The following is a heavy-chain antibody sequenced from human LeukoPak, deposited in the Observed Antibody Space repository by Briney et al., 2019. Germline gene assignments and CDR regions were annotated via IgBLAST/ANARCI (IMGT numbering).Heavy chain of an antibody. J-gene: IGHJ4*02. CDR3: AKDGRYCSGGSCYSGY. Sequence: GGSLRLSCAASGFTFSSYGMHWVRQAPGKGLEWVAVISYDGSNKYYADSVKGRFTISRDNSKNTLYLQMNSLRAEDTAVYYCAKDGRYCSGGSCYSGYWGQGTLVTVSS. CDR2: ISYDGSNK. V-gene: IGHV3-30*18. CDR1: GFTFSSYG. D-gene: IGHD2-15*01.